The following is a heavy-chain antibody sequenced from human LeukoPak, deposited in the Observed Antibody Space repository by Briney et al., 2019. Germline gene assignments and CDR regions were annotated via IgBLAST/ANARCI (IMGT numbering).Heavy chain of an antibody. J-gene: IGHJ4*02. V-gene: IGHV4-59*08. CDR1: GGSISSYY. CDR2: IYYSGST. CDR3: ARRYCSGGSCYSSFDY. Sequence: SETLSLSCTVSGGSISSYYWSWIRQPPGKGLELIEYIYYSGSTNYNPSLKSRVTISVDTSKNQFSLKLSSATAADTAVYYCARRYCSGGSCYSSFDYWGQGSLVTVSS. D-gene: IGHD2-15*01.